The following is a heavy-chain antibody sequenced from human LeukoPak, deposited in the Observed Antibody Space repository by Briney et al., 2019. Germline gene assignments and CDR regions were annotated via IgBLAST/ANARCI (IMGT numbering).Heavy chain of an antibody. CDR3: ARDLGQYYDTSDNWFDP. CDR2: ISYDGSNK. J-gene: IGHJ5*02. Sequence: GRSLRLSCAASGFTFSSYAMHWVRQAPGKGLEWVAVISYDGSNKYYADSVKGRFAISRDNSKNTLYLQMNSLRAEDTAVYYCARDLGQYYDTSDNWFDPWGQGTLVTVSS. D-gene: IGHD3-22*01. CDR1: GFTFSSYA. V-gene: IGHV3-30*09.